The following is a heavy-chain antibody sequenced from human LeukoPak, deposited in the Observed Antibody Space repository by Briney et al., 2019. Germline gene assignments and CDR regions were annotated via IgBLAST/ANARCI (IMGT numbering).Heavy chain of an antibody. CDR3: ARDIGVDINWFDP. V-gene: IGHV1-2*02. CDR2: INPNSGGT. CDR1: VYTFTGYY. J-gene: IGHJ5*02. D-gene: IGHD3-10*01. Sequence: ASVELFCKASVYTFTGYYMHWVRQAPGQGLEWMGWINPNSGGTNYAQKFQGRVTMTRDTSISTAYMELSRLRSDDTAVYYCARDIGVDINWFDPWGQGTLVTVSS.